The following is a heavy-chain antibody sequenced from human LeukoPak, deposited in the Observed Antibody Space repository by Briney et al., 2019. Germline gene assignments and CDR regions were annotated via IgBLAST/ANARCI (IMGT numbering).Heavy chain of an antibody. Sequence: PGGSLRLSCAASGFTFSSYAMRWVRQAPGKVLEWVAVISYDGSNEYYADSVKGRFTISRDNSKNKLYLQMNSLRAEDTAVYYCAWNYGMDVWGQGTTVTVSS. CDR3: AWNYGMDV. CDR1: GFTFSSYA. J-gene: IGHJ6*02. CDR2: ISYDGSNE. V-gene: IGHV3-30-3*01. D-gene: IGHD1-1*01.